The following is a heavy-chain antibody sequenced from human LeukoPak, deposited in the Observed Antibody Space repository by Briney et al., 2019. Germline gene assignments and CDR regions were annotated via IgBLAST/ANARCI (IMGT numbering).Heavy chain of an antibody. J-gene: IGHJ5*02. D-gene: IGHD1-26*01. V-gene: IGHV5-51*01. CDR1: GYSFTSYW. Sequence: GESPKISCKGSGYSFTSYWIGWVRQLPGKGLEWMGIIYPGDSDTRYSPSFQGQVTISADKSISTAYLQWSSLKASDTAMYCCARRCGSYSPNWFDPWGQGTLVTVSS. CDR2: IYPGDSDT. CDR3: ARRCGSYSPNWFDP.